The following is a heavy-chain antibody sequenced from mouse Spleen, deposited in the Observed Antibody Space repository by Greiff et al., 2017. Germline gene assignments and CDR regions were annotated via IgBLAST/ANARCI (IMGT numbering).Heavy chain of an antibody. CDR1: GYAFSSSW. D-gene: IGHD2-14*01. V-gene: IGHV1-82*01. J-gene: IGHJ4*01. Sequence: QVQLQQSGPELVKPGASVKISCKASGYAFSSSWMNWVKQRPGKGLEWIGRIYPGDGDTNYNGKFKGKATLTADKSSSTAYMQLSSLTSEDSAVYYCARRYRYDYAMDYWGQGTSVTVSS. CDR3: ARRYRYDYAMDY. CDR2: IYPGDGDT.